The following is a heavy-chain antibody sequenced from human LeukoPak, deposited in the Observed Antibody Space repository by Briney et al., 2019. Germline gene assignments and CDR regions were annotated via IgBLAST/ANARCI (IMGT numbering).Heavy chain of an antibody. CDR1: GFTFSSYE. CDR2: ISTSGSTI. J-gene: IGHJ3*02. CDR3: ARGDFRWEMATTIAFDI. D-gene: IGHD5-24*01. V-gene: IGHV3-48*03. Sequence: QPGGSLRLSCAASGFTFSSYEMNWVRQAPGKGLDWVSYISTSGSTIYYADSVKGRFTISRDNAKNSLYLQMNSLRAEDTAVYYCARGDFRWEMATTIAFDIWGQGTMVTVSS.